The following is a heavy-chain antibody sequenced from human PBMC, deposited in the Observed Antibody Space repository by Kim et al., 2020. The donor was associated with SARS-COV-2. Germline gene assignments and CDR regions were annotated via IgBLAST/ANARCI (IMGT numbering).Heavy chain of an antibody. V-gene: IGHV4-34*01. D-gene: IGHD2-2*02. Sequence: SETLSLTCAVYGGSFSDYNWSWIRQPPGKGLEWIGEINHSGITNLSPSLKSRITISVDTSKSQFSLRLKSMTATDTAVYYCARVRAGVVPAPVLGLGPWYDYYAMDVWGRGTQVAVSS. CDR3: ARVRAGVVPAPVLGLGPWYDYYAMDV. J-gene: IGHJ6*02. CDR2: INHSGIT. CDR1: GGSFSDYN.